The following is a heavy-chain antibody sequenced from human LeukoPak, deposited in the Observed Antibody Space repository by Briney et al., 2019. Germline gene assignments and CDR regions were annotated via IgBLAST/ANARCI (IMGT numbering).Heavy chain of an antibody. Sequence: ASVKVSCKASGGTFSSYAISWVRQAPGQGLEWMGGIIPIFGTANYAQKFQGRVTITADKSTSTAYMELSSLRSEDTAVYYCARGGFLYSYAHTTPSDYWGQGTLVTVSS. CDR3: ARGGFLYSYAHTTPSDY. V-gene: IGHV1-69*06. CDR1: GGTFSSYA. D-gene: IGHD5-18*01. J-gene: IGHJ4*02. CDR2: IIPIFGTA.